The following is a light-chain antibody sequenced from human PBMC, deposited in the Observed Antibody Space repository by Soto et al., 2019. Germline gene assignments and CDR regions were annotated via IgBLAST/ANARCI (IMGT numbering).Light chain of an antibody. J-gene: IGKJ2*01. CDR3: QQLNNWPSYT. CDR2: GAS. CDR1: QNVNSN. Sequence: EIVMTQSPATLSVSPGERATLSCRASQNVNSNLAWYQQKPGQAPRLLIYGASTRDTGVPARFSGSGSGTEFTLTISSLQSEDFAVCYCQQLNNWPSYTFGQGTKLEIK. V-gene: IGKV3-15*01.